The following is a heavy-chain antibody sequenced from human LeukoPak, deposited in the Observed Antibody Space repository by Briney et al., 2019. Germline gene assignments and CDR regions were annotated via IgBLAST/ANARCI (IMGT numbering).Heavy chain of an antibody. CDR2: IKPNSGGT. CDR1: GYTFSDYY. J-gene: IGHJ5*02. CDR3: ARGSAMVTTNRGGNWLDP. Sequence: ASVKVSCKASGYTFSDYYMHWVRQAPGQGLEWMGWIKPNSGGTNYAQKFQGRVTMTRDTSINTAYMELSSLRSDDTAVYYCARGSAMVTTNRGGNWLDPWGQGTLVTVSS. D-gene: IGHD5-18*01. V-gene: IGHV1-2*02.